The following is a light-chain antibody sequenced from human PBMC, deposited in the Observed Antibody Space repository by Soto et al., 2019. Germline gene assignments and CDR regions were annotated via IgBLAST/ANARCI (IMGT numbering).Light chain of an antibody. V-gene: IGLV2-23*01. CDR3: CSYAGGSTFYV. CDR2: EDT. Sequence: QSVLTQPASVSGSPGQSITIYCTGTSSDVGNYNHVSWYQHHPGKAPKLMIFEDTERPSGVSNRFSGSKSGNTASLTISGLQTEDEADYYCCSYAGGSTFYVFATGTKVTVL. J-gene: IGLJ1*01. CDR1: SSDVGNYNH.